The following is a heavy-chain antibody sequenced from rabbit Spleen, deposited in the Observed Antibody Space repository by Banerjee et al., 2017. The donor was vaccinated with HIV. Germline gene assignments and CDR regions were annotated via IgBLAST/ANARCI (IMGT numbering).Heavy chain of an antibody. CDR1: GFSFSTNYD. CDR3: ARDLVAVIGWNFNL. Sequence: LVESGGGLVQPGASLTLTCTASGFSFSTNYDMCWVRQAPGKGLEWIACIYTGNGKTYYASWAKGRFTMSRTSSTTVTLQMTSLTAADTATYFCARDLVAVIGWNFNLWGPGTLVTVS. CDR2: IYTGNGKT. D-gene: IGHD1-1*01. V-gene: IGHV1S40*01. J-gene: IGHJ4*01.